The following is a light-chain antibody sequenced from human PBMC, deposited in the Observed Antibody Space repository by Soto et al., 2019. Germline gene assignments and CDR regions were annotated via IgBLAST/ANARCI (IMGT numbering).Light chain of an antibody. CDR3: QQFNGEPS. Sequence: AIQLTQSPSSLSASVGDRVIITCRASQGVGRALAWYQQKPGKSPKLLIYDASILENAAPARFSGSGSGTDFTLTISTLQTEDFATYYCQQFNGEPSLGQGKRLDIK. CDR2: DAS. CDR1: QGVGRA. V-gene: IGKV1-13*02. J-gene: IGKJ5*01.